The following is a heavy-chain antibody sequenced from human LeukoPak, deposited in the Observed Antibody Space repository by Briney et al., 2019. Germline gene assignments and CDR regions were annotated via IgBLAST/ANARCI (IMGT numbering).Heavy chain of an antibody. D-gene: IGHD3-3*01. CDR1: GYSFPRYW. Sequence: GESLKISCKGSGYSFPRYWIGWVRPMPGKGLEWMGIIYPGDSDTRYSPSFQGQVTISADKSISTAYLQWSSLTASDTAMYYCTRHGLTIFGVITAIDYWGLGTRVTVSS. CDR2: IYPGDSDT. J-gene: IGHJ4*02. CDR3: TRHGLTIFGVITAIDY. V-gene: IGHV5-51*01.